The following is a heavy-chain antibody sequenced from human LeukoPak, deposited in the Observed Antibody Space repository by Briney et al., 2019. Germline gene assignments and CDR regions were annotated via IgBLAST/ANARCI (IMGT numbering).Heavy chain of an antibody. V-gene: IGHV4-38-2*02. D-gene: IGHD3-22*01. J-gene: IGHJ3*02. CDR2: IYHSGST. CDR3: ARDRRGIYYDSSGYYYYPDAFDI. CDR1: GYSISSGYY. Sequence: SETLSLTCTVSGYSISSGYYWGWIRQPPGKGLEWIGSIYHSGSTYYNPSLKSRVTISVDTSKNQFSLKLGSVTAADTAVYYCARDRRGIYYDSSGYYYYPDAFDIWGQGTMVTVSS.